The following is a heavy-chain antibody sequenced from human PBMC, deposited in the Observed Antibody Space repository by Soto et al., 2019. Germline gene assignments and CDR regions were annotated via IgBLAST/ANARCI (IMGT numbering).Heavy chain of an antibody. J-gene: IGHJ5*02. Sequence: ASVEVSCKASGYTFTSYGISWVRQAPGQGLEWMGWISAYNGNTNYAQKLQGRVTMTTDTSTSTAYKELRSLRSDDTAVYYCARAGHGFLEWFSHRRQDIWWFDPWGQGTLVTVSS. CDR2: ISAYNGNT. D-gene: IGHD3-3*01. V-gene: IGHV1-18*01. CDR1: GYTFTSYG. CDR3: ARAGHGFLEWFSHRRQDIWWFDP.